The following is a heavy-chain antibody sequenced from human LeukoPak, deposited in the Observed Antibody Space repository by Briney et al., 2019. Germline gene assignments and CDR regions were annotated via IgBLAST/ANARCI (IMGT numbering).Heavy chain of an antibody. V-gene: IGHV3-30-3*01. CDR2: ISYDGSNK. D-gene: IGHD6-19*01. Sequence: GGSLRLPCAASGFTFSSYAMHWVRQAPGKGLEWVAVISYDGSNKYYADSVKGRFTISRDNSKNTLYLQMNSLRAEDTAVYYCARGSVAGNLFYWGQGTLVTVSS. CDR3: ARGSVAGNLFY. J-gene: IGHJ4*02. CDR1: GFTFSSYA.